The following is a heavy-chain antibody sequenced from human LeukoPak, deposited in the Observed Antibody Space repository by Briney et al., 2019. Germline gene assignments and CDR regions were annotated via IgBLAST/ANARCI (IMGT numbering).Heavy chain of an antibody. CDR1: GGSVSDYY. CDR3: ARSDGYGLVGI. CDR2: IYYTGT. Sequence: PSETLSLTCTVSGGSVSDYYWSWIRQSPGKGLEWIGYIYYTGTSYNPSLQSRVTISADTSKNQFSLTLSSVTAADTAVYYCARSDGYGLVGIWGQGTMVTVSS. D-gene: IGHD3-10*01. V-gene: IGHV4-59*02. J-gene: IGHJ3*02.